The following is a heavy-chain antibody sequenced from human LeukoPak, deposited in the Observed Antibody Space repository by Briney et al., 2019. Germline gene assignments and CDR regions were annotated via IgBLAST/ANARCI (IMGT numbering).Heavy chain of an antibody. Sequence: ASETLSLTCTVSGGSISSYYWSWIRQPPGKGLEWIGYIYYSGSTNYNPSLKSRVIISVDTSKNQFFLKLNSVTAADTAVYYCTRGRSYDILQFDPWGQGTLVTVSS. J-gene: IGHJ5*02. V-gene: IGHV4-59*01. CDR3: TRGRSYDILQFDP. CDR1: GGSISSYY. D-gene: IGHD3-9*01. CDR2: IYYSGST.